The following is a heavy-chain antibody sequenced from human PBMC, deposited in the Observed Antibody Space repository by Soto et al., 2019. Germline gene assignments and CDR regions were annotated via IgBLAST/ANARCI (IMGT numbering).Heavy chain of an antibody. J-gene: IGHJ6*02. V-gene: IGHV3-23*01. CDR1: VFTFPSYS. D-gene: IGHD2-15*01. Sequence: YLSLSCAASVFTFPSYSMSWVRQVPGKGLEYVSAISGSGGSTYYADSVKGRFTISRDNSKNTLYLQMNSLRAEDTAVYYCAKDPMTVGGGSYYYGLDGWCQGNMVTV. CDR2: ISGSGGST. CDR3: AKDPMTVGGGSYYYGLDG.